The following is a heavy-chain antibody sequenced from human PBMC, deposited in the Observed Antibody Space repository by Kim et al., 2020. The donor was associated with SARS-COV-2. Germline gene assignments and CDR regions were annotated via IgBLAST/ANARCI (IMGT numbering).Heavy chain of an antibody. D-gene: IGHD7-27*01. CDR3: RRGHWGDTPS. J-gene: IGHJ5*02. V-gene: IGHV3-53*01. Sequence: GGSLRLSCAASGFIVTNHYLTWVRQAPGKGLEWLSMIHIDGTTDYADSVRGRFTISRDTSENTLYLQMNNLRAEDTAIYFCRRGHWGDTPSWGQGTLVTISS. CDR2: IHIDGTT. CDR1: GFIVTNHY.